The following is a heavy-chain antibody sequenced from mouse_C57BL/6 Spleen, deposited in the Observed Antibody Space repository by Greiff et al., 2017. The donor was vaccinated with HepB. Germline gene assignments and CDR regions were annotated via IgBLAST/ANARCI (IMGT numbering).Heavy chain of an antibody. J-gene: IGHJ2*01. CDR3: AGTTVVASYYFDY. D-gene: IGHD1-1*01. CDR2: IHPNSGST. CDR1: GYTFTSYW. Sequence: QVQLQQSGAELVKPGASVKLSCKASGYTFTSYWMHWVKQRPGQGLEWIGMIHPNSGSTNYNEKFKSKATLTVDKSSSTAYMQLSSLTSEDSAVYYCAGTTVVASYYFDYWGQGTTLTVSS. V-gene: IGHV1-64*01.